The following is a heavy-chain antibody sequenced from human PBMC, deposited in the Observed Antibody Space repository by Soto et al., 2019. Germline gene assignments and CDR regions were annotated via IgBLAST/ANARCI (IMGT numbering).Heavy chain of an antibody. J-gene: IGHJ4*02. CDR2: IYYSGST. Sequence: SETLSLTCTVSGGSISSYYWSWIRQPPGKGLEWIGYIYYSGSTNYNPSLKSRVTISVDTSKNQFSLKLSSVTAADTAVYYCASIVGAKIDYWGQGTLVTVSS. CDR3: ASIVGAKIDY. CDR1: GGSISSYY. D-gene: IGHD1-26*01. V-gene: IGHV4-59*01.